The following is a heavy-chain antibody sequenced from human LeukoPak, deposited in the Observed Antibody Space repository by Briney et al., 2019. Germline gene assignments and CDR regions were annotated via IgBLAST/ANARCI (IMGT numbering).Heavy chain of an antibody. CDR3: ASITTTSYYYYMDV. V-gene: IGHV3-20*04. J-gene: IGHJ6*03. CDR1: GFTFDDYG. D-gene: IGHD3-22*01. Sequence: GGSLRLSCAASGFTFDDYGMSWVRQAPGKGLEWVSGINWNSGSTGYADSVKGRFTISRDNAKNSLYLQMNSLRAEDTALYYCASITTTSYYYYMDVWGKGTTVTVSS. CDR2: INWNSGST.